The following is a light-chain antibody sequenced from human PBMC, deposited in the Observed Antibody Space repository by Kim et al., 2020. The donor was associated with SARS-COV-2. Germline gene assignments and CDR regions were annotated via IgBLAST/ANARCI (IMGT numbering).Light chain of an antibody. J-gene: IGLJ3*02. CDR2: DVS. CDR3: CSYAGSYTWV. CDR1: SSDVDCDNY. Sequence: GQSVTKSCTGTSSDVDCDNYVSWYQQHPGKAPKLMIYDVSKRPSGVPDRFSGSKSGNTASLTISGLQAEDEADYYCCSYAGSYTWVFGGGTKLTVL. V-gene: IGLV2-11*01.